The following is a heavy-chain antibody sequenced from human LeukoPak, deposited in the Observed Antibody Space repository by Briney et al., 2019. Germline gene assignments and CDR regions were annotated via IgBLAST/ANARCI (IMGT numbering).Heavy chain of an antibody. V-gene: IGHV4-4*07. Sequence: SETLSLTCTVSGGSISSYYWSWIRQPAGKGLEWIGRIYTSGSTNYNPSLKSRVTMSVDTSKNQFSLKLSSVTAADTAVYYCARLGGSSGWPYFDYWGQGTLVTVSS. D-gene: IGHD6-19*01. CDR1: GGSISSYY. CDR2: IYTSGST. J-gene: IGHJ4*02. CDR3: ARLGGSSGWPYFDY.